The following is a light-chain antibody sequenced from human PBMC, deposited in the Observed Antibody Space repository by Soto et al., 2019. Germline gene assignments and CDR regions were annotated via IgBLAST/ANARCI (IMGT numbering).Light chain of an antibody. Sequence: EIVLTQSPGTLSLSPGERATLSCRASQSVSSSYLAWYQQKPGQAPRLLIYDASNRATGIPARFSGSGSGTDFTLTISRLEPEDFAVYYCQQYGSSRLTFGGGTKVDI. V-gene: IGKV3-20*01. CDR2: DAS. J-gene: IGKJ4*01. CDR1: QSVSSSY. CDR3: QQYGSSRLT.